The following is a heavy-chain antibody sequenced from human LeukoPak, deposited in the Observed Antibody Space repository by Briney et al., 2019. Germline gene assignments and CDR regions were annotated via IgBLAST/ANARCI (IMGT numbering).Heavy chain of an antibody. D-gene: IGHD3-3*01. J-gene: IGHJ4*02. CDR1: GFTFSSYA. V-gene: IGHV3-23*01. CDR2: ISGSGGST. Sequence: GGSLRLSCAASGFTFSSYAMSWVRQAPGKGLEWVSAISGSGGSTYYADSVKGRFTISRDNSKNTLYLQMNSLRAEDTAVYYCAKVVDFWSGYSHSYYFDYWGQGTLVTVSS. CDR3: AKVVDFWSGYSHSYYFDY.